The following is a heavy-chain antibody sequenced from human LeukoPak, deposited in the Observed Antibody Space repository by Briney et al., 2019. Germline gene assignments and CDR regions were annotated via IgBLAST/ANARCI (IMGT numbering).Heavy chain of an antibody. J-gene: IGHJ6*02. V-gene: IGHV3-23*01. CDR1: GFIFKTHA. D-gene: IGHD3-22*01. CDR2: IDDSGVIR. Sequence: GGSLRLYCAASGFIFKTHAMSWVRQAPGKGLEWVPRIDDSGVIRSYADSVKGRFTISRDNSKMTLTLQMNSLRAEDTAVYYCAKRLKRNYYYHYAMDVWGQGTTVTVSS. CDR3: AKRLKRNYYYHYAMDV.